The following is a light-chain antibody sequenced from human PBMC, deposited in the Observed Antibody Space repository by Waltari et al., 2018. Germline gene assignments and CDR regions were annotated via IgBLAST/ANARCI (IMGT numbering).Light chain of an antibody. CDR1: QDISNY. CDR3: QQYDNLPIFT. CDR2: DAS. J-gene: IGKJ3*01. Sequence: IQMTQSPSSLSASVGDRVTIPCPASQDISNYLNWYQQKPGKAPELLISDASNLETGAPSRFSGSGSGKDFTFTISSLQPEDIATYYCQQYDNLPIFTFGPGTKVDI. V-gene: IGKV1-33*01.